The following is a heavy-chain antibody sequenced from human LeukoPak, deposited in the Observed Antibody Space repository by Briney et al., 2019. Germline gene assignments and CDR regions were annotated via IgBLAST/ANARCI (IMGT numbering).Heavy chain of an antibody. J-gene: IGHJ6*03. V-gene: IGHV1-69*13. Sequence: SVKVSCRASGGTFSSYAISWVRQAPGQGLEWMGGIIPTFGTANYAQKFQGRVTITADESTSTAYMELSSLRSEDTAVYYCARSAYRGSSWYVDYYYYYMDVWGKGTTVTVSS. D-gene: IGHD6-13*01. CDR2: IIPTFGTA. CDR1: GGTFSSYA. CDR3: ARSAYRGSSWYVDYYYYYMDV.